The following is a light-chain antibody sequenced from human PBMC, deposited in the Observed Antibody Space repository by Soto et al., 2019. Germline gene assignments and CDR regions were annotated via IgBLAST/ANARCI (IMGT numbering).Light chain of an antibody. Sequence: QSVLTQPRSVSGSPGQSVTISCTGTSGDVGAYNFVSWYQHHPGKAPKVVIYDVAKRPSGVPDRFSGAKSANTATLTISGLQAEDEADYYCWSYAGSGAFYVLGTGTKVTVL. V-gene: IGLV2-11*01. CDR2: DVA. CDR3: WSYAGSGAFYV. J-gene: IGLJ1*01. CDR1: SGDVGAYNF.